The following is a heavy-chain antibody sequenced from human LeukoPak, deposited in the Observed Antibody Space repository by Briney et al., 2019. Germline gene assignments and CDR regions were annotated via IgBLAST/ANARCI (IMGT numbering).Heavy chain of an antibody. D-gene: IGHD3-10*01. J-gene: IGHJ4*02. Sequence: GGSLRLPCAASGFTFSDYYMSWIRQAPGKGLEWVSYISSSGSTIYYADSVKGRFTISRDNAKNSLYLQMNSLRSDDTAVYYCARDAMVRGVIISQGGEGIDYWGQGTLVTVSS. CDR1: GFTFSDYY. CDR3: ARDAMVRGVIISQGGEGIDY. CDR2: ISSSGSTI. V-gene: IGHV3-11*01.